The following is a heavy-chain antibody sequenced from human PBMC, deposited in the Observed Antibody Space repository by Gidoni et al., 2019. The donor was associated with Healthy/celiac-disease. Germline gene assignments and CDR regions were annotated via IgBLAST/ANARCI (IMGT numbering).Heavy chain of an antibody. J-gene: IGHJ4*02. CDR1: GFTFRSYA. Sequence: EVQLLESGGGLVQPGGSLRLSCAASGFTFRSYAMSWVRQAPGKGLEWVSAIRGSGGSTYYADSVKGRFTISRDNSKNTLYLQMNSLRAEDTAVYYCAKTNREYRVSYYFDYWGQGTLVTVSS. CDR2: IRGSGGST. CDR3: AKTNREYRVSYYFDY. D-gene: IGHD3-16*02. V-gene: IGHV3-23*01.